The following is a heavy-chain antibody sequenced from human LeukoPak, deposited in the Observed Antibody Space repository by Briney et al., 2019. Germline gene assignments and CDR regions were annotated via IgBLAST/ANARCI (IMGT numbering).Heavy chain of an antibody. D-gene: IGHD6-19*01. J-gene: IGHJ6*02. CDR2: LNGDGDYT. CDR3: VRGSNGWSGMDV. CDR1: GFTFSNYW. V-gene: IGHV3-74*01. Sequence: GGSLRLSCAVSGFTFSNYWMYWVRQGPGKGLVWVSRLNGDGDYTNYEDSVKGRFTISRDNAKNTLYLQTNSLRAEDTAVYYCVRGSNGWSGMDVWGQGTTVTVSS.